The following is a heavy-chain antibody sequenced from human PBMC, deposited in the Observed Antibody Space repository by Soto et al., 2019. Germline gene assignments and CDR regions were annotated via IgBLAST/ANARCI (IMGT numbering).Heavy chain of an antibody. CDR2: IYWDDDK. Sequence: QITLKESGPTLVKPTQTLTLTCTFSGFSLSTSGVGVGWIRQPPGKALECLALIYWDDDKRYSPSLKSRLTITKDTSKNQVVLTMTNMDPVDTATYYCAHRGPHRVFGDYWGQGTLVTVSS. J-gene: IGHJ4*02. CDR1: GFSLSTSGVG. CDR3: AHRGPHRVFGDY. V-gene: IGHV2-5*02. D-gene: IGHD3-10*01.